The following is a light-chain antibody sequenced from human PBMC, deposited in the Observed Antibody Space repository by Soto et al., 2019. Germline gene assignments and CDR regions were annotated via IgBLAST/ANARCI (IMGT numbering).Light chain of an antibody. V-gene: IGLV2-14*01. CDR3: SSFTSSMTNV. CDR2: DVT. Sequence: HSELTQAASVSGSPGQSITISCTGTSSDVGGYNSVSWYQQHPGKAPKLILYDVTDRPSGVSYRFSGSKSGNTASLTISGLQAADEADYFCSSFTSSMTNVFGSGTKVTVL. J-gene: IGLJ1*01. CDR1: SSDVGGYNS.